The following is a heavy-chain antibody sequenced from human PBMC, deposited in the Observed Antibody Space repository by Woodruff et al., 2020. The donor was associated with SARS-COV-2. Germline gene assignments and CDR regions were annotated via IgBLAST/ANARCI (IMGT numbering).Heavy chain of an antibody. CDR3: ARELQLVRNWFDP. D-gene: IGHD6-13*01. J-gene: IGHJ5*02. Sequence: GLEWIGYIYYSGSTNYNPSLKSRVTISVDPSKNQFSLKLSSVTAADTAVYYCARELQLVRNWFDPWGQGTLVTVSS. V-gene: IGHV4-59*01. CDR2: IYYSGST.